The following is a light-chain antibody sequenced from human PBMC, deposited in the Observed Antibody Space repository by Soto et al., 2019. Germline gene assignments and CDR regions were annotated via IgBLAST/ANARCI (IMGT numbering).Light chain of an antibody. V-gene: IGLV2-14*01. J-gene: IGLJ2*01. Sequence: QSALTQPASVSGSPGQSITISCTGTSSDVGGYNYVSWYQQHPGKAPKLMLYEVSNRPSGVSIRFSGSKSGNTASLTISGLQAEDEADYYCSSFTCSSTRVFGGGTKLTVL. CDR2: EVS. CDR1: SSDVGGYNY. CDR3: SSFTCSSTRV.